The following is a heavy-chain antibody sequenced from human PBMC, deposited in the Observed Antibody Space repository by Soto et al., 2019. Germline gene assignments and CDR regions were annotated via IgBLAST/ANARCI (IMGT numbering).Heavy chain of an antibody. Sequence: SVKVSCKASGGTFSSYAISWVRQAPGQGLEWMGGIIPIFGTANYAQKFQGRVTITADESTSTAYMELSSLRSEDTAVYYCAREGGNYDYVWGSYRSPQDYNWFVPWGKGTLVTVSS. J-gene: IGHJ5*02. CDR3: AREGGNYDYVWGSYRSPQDYNWFVP. CDR1: GGTFSSYA. CDR2: IIPIFGTA. D-gene: IGHD3-16*02. V-gene: IGHV1-69*13.